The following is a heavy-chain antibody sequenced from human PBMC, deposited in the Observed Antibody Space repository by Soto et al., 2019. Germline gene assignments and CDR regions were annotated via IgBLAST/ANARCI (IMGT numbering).Heavy chain of an antibody. D-gene: IGHD3-3*01. V-gene: IGHV1-2*02. CDR3: ARGRGGFGVVTYGMYG. Sequence: ASVKVSCKASGYTFTGYYMHWVRQAPGQGLEWMGWINPNSGGTNYAQKFQGRVTMTRDTSISTAYMELSRLRSDETAVYYCARGRGGFGVVTYGMYGLSQGTMVNVSS. CDR2: INPNSGGT. CDR1: GYTFTGYY. J-gene: IGHJ6*02.